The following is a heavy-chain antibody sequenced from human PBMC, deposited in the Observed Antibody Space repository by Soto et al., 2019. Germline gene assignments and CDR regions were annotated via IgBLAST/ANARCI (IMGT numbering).Heavy chain of an antibody. CDR3: ARDQNCYFWRGYYGVDGSFDC. CDR1: GYTFTSYG. CDR2: ISAYNGNT. V-gene: IGHV1-18*01. D-gene: IGHD3-3*01. Sequence: QVQLVQSGAEVKKPGASVKVSCKASGYTFTSYGINWVRQAPGQGLEWMGWISAYNGNTNYAQKLQGRVTMTTDTPTSTAYMELRGLRSDDTAVYYCARDQNCYFWRGYYGVDGSFDCWGQGTLVTVFS. J-gene: IGHJ4*02.